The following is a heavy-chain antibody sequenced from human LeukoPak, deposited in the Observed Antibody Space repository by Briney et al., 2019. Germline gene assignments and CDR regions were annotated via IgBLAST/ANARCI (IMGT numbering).Heavy chain of an antibody. Sequence: GASVKVSCKASGYTFTSYDINWVRQATGQGLEWMGWINPKRGGTNYAQKFQGRVTMTRDTSISTAYMELSRLRSDDTAVYYCARYGDCSNGVCYFDNWGQGTLVTVSS. CDR3: ARYGDCSNGVCYFDN. CDR1: GYTFTSYD. CDR2: INPKRGGT. J-gene: IGHJ4*02. D-gene: IGHD2-8*01. V-gene: IGHV1-2*02.